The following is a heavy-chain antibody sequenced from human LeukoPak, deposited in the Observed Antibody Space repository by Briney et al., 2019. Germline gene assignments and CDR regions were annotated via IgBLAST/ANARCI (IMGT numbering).Heavy chain of an antibody. CDR1: GFTFSSYS. D-gene: IGHD3-22*01. CDR3: ARGLKWFSTYYMDV. V-gene: IGHV3-21*01. J-gene: IGHJ6*03. Sequence: GGSLRLSCAASGFTFSSYSMNWVRQAPGKGLEWVSSISSSSSYIYYADSVKGRFTISRDNAKNSLYLQMNSLRAEDTAVYYCARGLKWFSTYYMDVWGKGTTVTVSS. CDR2: ISSSSSYI.